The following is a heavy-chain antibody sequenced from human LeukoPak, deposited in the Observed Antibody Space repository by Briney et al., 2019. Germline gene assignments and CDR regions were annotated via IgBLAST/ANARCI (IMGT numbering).Heavy chain of an antibody. V-gene: IGHV1-69*04. CDR3: ARGSPTFVVVPAAMGFDY. CDR2: IIPILGIA. D-gene: IGHD2-2*01. J-gene: IGHJ4*02. Sequence: GASVKVSCKASGGTFSSYAISWVRQVPGQGLEWMGRIIPILGIANYAQKFQGRVTITADKSTSTAYMELSRLRSDDTAVYYCARGSPTFVVVPAAMGFDYWGQGTLVIVSS. CDR1: GGTFSSYA.